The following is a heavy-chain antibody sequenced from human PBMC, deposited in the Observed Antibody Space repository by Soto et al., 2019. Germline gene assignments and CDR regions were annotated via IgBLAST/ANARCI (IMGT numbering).Heavy chain of an antibody. CDR2: ISYAGSNK. V-gene: IGHV3-30*18. CDR1: GYTFSSYG. D-gene: IGHD1-1*01. J-gene: IGHJ4*02. CDR3: AKDFDWTSVGY. Sequence: QVQLVKSGGGVVQPGRSLRLSCAASGYTFSSYGMHWVRQAPGKGLEWVAVISYAGSNKYYADSVKGRFTISRDNSKNTLYLQMNILRAEDTAVYYCAKDFDWTSVGYWGQGTLVTVSS.